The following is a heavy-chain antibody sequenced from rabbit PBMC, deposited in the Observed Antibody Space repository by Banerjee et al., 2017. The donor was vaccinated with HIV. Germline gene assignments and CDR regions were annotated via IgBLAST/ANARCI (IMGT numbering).Heavy chain of an antibody. D-gene: IGHD7-1*01. V-gene: IGHV1S45*01. J-gene: IGHJ4*01. CDR2: INTSTANT. CDR3: ARDRDGDAGYGSLAL. Sequence: QEQLVESGGDLVKPEGSLTLTCTASGFDLTNYYYMCWVRQAPGKGLEWIACINTSTANTVYASWAKGRFTISKTSSTTVTLQMTSLTAADTATYFCARDRDGDAGYGSLALWGQGTLVTVS. CDR1: GFDLTNYYY.